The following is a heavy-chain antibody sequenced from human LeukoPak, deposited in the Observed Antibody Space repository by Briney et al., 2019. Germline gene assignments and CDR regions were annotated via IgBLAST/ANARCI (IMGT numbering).Heavy chain of an antibody. CDR1: GFTFSSYS. D-gene: IGHD3-22*01. J-gene: IGHJ4*02. Sequence: GGSLRLSCAASGFTFSSYSMNWVRQAPGKGLEWVSSISSSSSYIYYADSVKGRFTISRDNAKNSLYLQMNSLRAEDTAVYYCARFSPIGTYYYDSSGYLPDYWGQGTLVTVSS. V-gene: IGHV3-21*01. CDR2: ISSSSSYI. CDR3: ARFSPIGTYYYDSSGYLPDY.